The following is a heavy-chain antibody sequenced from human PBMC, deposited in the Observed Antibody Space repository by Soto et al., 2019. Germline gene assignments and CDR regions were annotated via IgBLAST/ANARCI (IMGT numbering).Heavy chain of an antibody. D-gene: IGHD4-4*01. V-gene: IGHV4-31*03. CDR3: ARRYSNSGDGFDY. J-gene: IGHJ4*02. CDR2: IYHRGST. Sequence: QVQLQESVPGLVTPSQTLSLTCTVSGGSINSGGYYWSWVRQHPGKGLAWIAYIYHRGSTYYNPSIKSRDTISLDTSEDQFSLKLSSGTDADTAVYYCARRYSNSGDGFDYWGRGTLVTVSS. CDR1: GGSINSGGYY.